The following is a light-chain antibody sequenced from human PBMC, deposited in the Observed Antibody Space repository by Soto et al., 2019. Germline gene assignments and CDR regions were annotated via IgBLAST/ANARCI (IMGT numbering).Light chain of an antibody. J-gene: IGKJ3*01. Sequence: EIVLTQSPGTLSLSPGERATLSCRASQSVSSSYLAWYQQKPGQAPRLLIYGASGRATGIPDRFSGRGSGTDFTLPISRLEPEDFAVYYCQQYGSSLFTFGPGTKVDI. CDR1: QSVSSSY. V-gene: IGKV3-20*01. CDR2: GAS. CDR3: QQYGSSLFT.